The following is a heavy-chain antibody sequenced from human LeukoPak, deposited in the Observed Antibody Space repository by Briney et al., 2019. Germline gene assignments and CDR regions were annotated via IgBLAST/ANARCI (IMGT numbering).Heavy chain of an antibody. D-gene: IGHD3-22*01. V-gene: IGHV4-59*12. CDR1: GGSITGYY. CDR3: ARGGGRYYDSSGYYHYYFDY. CDR2: IFSSGST. Sequence: PSETLSLTCTVSGGSITGYYWSWIRQPPGKGLEWIGYIFSSGSTKYNPSLQSRVTISVDRSKNQFSLKLSSVTAADTAVYYCARGGGRYYDSSGYYHYYFDYWGQGTLVTVSS. J-gene: IGHJ4*02.